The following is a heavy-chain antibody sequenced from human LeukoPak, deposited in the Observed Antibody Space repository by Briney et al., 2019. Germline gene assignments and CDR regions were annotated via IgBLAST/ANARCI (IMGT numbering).Heavy chain of an antibody. Sequence: ASVKVSCKASGGTFSSYAISWVRQAPGHGLEWMGGIIPIFGTANYAQKFQGRVTITADESTSTAYMELSSPRSEDTAVYYCARETQYYYGSGSYFDYWGQGTMVTVSS. CDR3: ARETQYYYGSGSYFDY. J-gene: IGHJ4*02. CDR2: IIPIFGTA. V-gene: IGHV1-69*13. CDR1: GGTFSSYA. D-gene: IGHD3-10*01.